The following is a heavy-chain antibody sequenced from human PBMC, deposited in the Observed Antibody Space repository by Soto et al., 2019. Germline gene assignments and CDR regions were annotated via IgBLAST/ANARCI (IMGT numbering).Heavy chain of an antibody. Sequence: QVQLVQSGAEVKKPGSSVKVSCKASGGTFSSYAISWVRQAPGQGLEWMGGIIPIFGTANYAQKFQGRVTSTXXEXAXXADMELGSLRCEDTAVYYWAREKSMTTVALRGMDVWGQGTTVTVAS. D-gene: IGHD4-4*01. CDR2: IIPIFGTA. CDR3: AREKSMTTVALRGMDV. J-gene: IGHJ6*02. CDR1: GGTFSSYA. V-gene: IGHV1-69*05.